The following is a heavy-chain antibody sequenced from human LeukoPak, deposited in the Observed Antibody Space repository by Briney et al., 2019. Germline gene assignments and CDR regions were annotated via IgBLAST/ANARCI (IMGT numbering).Heavy chain of an antibody. CDR1: GFTFSSYA. CDR3: AKEEGGSYFQYYFDY. CDR2: VSGSGGST. J-gene: IGHJ4*02. Sequence: GGSLRLSCAASGFTFSSYAMSWVRQAPGKGLEWVSAVSGSGGSTYYADSVKGRFTISRDNSKNTLYLQMNSLRAEDTAVYYCAKEEGGSYFQYYFDYWGQGTLVTVSS. V-gene: IGHV3-23*01. D-gene: IGHD1-26*01.